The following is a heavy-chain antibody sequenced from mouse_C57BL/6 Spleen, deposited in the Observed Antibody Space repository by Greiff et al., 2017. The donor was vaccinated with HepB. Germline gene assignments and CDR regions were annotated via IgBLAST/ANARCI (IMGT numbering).Heavy chain of an antibody. Sequence: EVHLVESGGDLVKPGGSLKLSCAASGFTFSSYGMSWVRQTPDKRLEWVATISSGGSYTYYPDSVKGRCTISRDNAKNTLYLQMSSLKSEDTAMYYCARQAYYYGSSPYYFDYWGQGTTLTVSS. V-gene: IGHV5-6*01. D-gene: IGHD1-1*01. J-gene: IGHJ2*01. CDR1: GFTFSSYG. CDR2: ISSGGSYT. CDR3: ARQAYYYGSSPYYFDY.